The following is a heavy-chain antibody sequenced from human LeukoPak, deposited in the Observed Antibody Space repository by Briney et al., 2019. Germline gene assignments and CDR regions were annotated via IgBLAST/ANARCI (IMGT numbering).Heavy chain of an antibody. Sequence: GESLKISCKGSGYSFTSYWIGWVRQMPGKGLEWMGIIYPGDSDTRYSPSFQGQVTISADKSTSTAYLQWSSLKASDTAMYYCARHGGIVVVPAAPGMYGMDVWGQGTTVTVSS. CDR2: IYPGDSDT. V-gene: IGHV5-51*01. CDR1: GYSFTSYW. CDR3: ARHGGIVVVPAAPGMYGMDV. J-gene: IGHJ6*02. D-gene: IGHD2-2*01.